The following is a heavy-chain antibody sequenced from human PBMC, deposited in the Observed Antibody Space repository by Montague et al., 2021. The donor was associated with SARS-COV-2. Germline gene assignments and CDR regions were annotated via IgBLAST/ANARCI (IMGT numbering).Heavy chain of an antibody. J-gene: IGHJ4*02. CDR2: IDWDEDQ. D-gene: IGHD4-17*01. Sequence: PALVKPTQTLTLTCTFSGFSLNTSGMCVSWLRQPPGKALEWLALIDWDEDQYYSTSLKTRLTISKDTSKNQVVLTMTNMDPIDTATYYCARSYGDYRDSYFDYWGQGTLVTVSS. CDR1: GFSLNTSGMC. CDR3: ARSYGDYRDSYFDY. V-gene: IGHV2-70*01.